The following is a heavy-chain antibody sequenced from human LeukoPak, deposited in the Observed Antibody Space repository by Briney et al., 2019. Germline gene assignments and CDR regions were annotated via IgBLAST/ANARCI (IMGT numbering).Heavy chain of an antibody. J-gene: IGHJ4*02. CDR3: ARGSSGWYSIDY. CDR2: IYSSGTT. V-gene: IGHV4-4*07. CDR1: RGSINNYY. Sequence: SETLSLTCTVSRGSINNYYWSWIRQPAGKGLEWIGRIYSSGTTNYNPSLNSRVTMSVDTSKNQFSLKLSSVTAADTAVYYCARGSSGWYSIDYWGQGTLVTVSS. D-gene: IGHD6-19*01.